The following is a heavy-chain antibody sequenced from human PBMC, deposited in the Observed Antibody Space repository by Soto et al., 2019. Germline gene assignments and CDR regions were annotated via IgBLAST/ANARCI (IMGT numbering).Heavy chain of an antibody. D-gene: IGHD3-22*01. CDR3: ARARGYYYDSSGYNSWYFDY. CDR2: IYYSGST. V-gene: IGHV4-31*03. Sequence: PSETLSLTCTVSGDSISSGVYYWSWIRQHPGKGLEWIGYIYYSGSTYYNPSLKSRVTISVDTSNIQFSLKLSSVTAADTAVYYCARARGYYYDSSGYNSWYFDYWGQGTLVTVS. J-gene: IGHJ4*02. CDR1: GDSISSGVYY.